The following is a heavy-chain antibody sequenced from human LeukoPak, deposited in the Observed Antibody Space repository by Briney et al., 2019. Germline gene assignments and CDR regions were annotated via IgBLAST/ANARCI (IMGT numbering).Heavy chain of an antibody. J-gene: IGHJ4*02. D-gene: IGHD6-13*01. V-gene: IGHV3-23*01. Sequence: GGSLRLSCAASGFTFSSYAMSWVREAPGHGLEWVSAISGSGGSTYYADSVRGRFTISRDNSKNTLYLQMNSLRAEDTAVYYCAKPSGYSSSWYLVDYFDYWGQGTLVTVSS. CDR1: GFTFSSYA. CDR3: AKPSGYSSSWYLVDYFDY. CDR2: ISGSGGST.